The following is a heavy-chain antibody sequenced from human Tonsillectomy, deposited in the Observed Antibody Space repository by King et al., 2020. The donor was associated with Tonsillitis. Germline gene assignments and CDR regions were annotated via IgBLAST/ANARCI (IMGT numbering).Heavy chain of an antibody. CDR3: ARDRSTMIVVVILDY. V-gene: IGHV3-33*05. CDR2: ISYDGSNK. D-gene: IGHD3-22*01. J-gene: IGHJ4*02. CDR1: GFTLSSYG. Sequence: VQLVESGGGVVQPGRSLRLSCAASGFTLSSYGMHWVRQAPGKGLEWVAVISYDGSNKYYADSVKGRFTISRDNSKNTLYLQMNSLRAEDTAVYYCARDRSTMIVVVILDYWGQGTLVTVSS.